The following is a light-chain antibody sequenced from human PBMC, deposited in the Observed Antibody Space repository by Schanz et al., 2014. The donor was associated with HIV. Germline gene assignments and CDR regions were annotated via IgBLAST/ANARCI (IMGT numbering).Light chain of an antibody. V-gene: IGKV1-5*03. J-gene: IGKJ1*01. CDR2: QSS. CDR3: QQSYSTPRT. CDR1: QNIGFW. Sequence: DIQMTQSPSSLSASVGDRVSITCRASQNIGFWLTWYQQKPGKAPNLLIFQSSTLNSGVPSRFSGSGSGTDFTLTISSLQPEDFATYYCQQSYSTPRTFGQGTKVEIK.